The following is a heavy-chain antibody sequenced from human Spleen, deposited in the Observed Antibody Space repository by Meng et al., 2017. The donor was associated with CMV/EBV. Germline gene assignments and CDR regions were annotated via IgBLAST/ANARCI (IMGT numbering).Heavy chain of an antibody. J-gene: IGHJ4*02. V-gene: IGHV1-2*02. CDR3: ARDTSYGSGSPFDY. D-gene: IGHD3-10*01. CDR1: GYTFPGYY. Sequence: SGYTFPGYYIHWVRQAPGQGLEWMGWINANSGGTNYAQKFQGRVTMTRDTSISTAYMELSRLRSDDTAVYYCARDTSYGSGSPFDYWGQGTLVTVSS. CDR2: INANSGGT.